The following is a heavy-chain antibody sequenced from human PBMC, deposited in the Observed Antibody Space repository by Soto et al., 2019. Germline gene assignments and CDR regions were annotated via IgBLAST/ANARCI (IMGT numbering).Heavy chain of an antibody. V-gene: IGHV3-23*01. J-gene: IGHJ6*02. D-gene: IGHD3-22*01. CDR2: ISGSGGST. CDR3: AKAQKLPGYDSSGYYYYYYYYGMEV. Sequence: GGSLRLSCAASGFTLSSYAMSWVRQAPGKGLEWVSAISGSGGSTYYADSVKGRFTISRDNSKNTLYLQMNSLRAEDTAVYYCAKAQKLPGYDSSGYYYYYYYYGMEVWGQGTTVTVSS. CDR1: GFTLSSYA.